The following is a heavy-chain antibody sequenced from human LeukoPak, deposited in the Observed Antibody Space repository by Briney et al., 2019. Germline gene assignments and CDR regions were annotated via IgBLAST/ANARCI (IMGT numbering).Heavy chain of an antibody. V-gene: IGHV4-59*01. CDR3: ARSPEGGFDI. Sequence: SETLSLTCTVSGGSITNYYGGWIRQTPGKGLELIGYIYCSGTTNYNPSLQSRVSISVDTSKKQFSLRLTSVTAADTAVYYCARSPEGGFDIWGQGTMVTVSS. J-gene: IGHJ3*02. CDR1: GGSITNYY. CDR2: IYCSGTT. D-gene: IGHD1-14*01.